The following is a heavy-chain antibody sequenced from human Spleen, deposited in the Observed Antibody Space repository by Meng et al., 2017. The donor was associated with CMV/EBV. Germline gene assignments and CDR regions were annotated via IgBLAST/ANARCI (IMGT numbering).Heavy chain of an antibody. Sequence: GESLKISCAASGFTFSSYAMHWVRQAPGKGLEWVAVISYDGSNKYYADSVKGRFTISRDNSKNTLYLQMNRLRAEDTAVCYCAKRYCSCASCYYYYGTDDWGQGTTVTVSS. J-gene: IGHJ6*02. CDR3: AKRYCSCASCYYYYGTDD. V-gene: IGHV3-30-3*01. CDR2: ISYDGSNK. D-gene: IGHD2-2*01. CDR1: GFTFSSYA.